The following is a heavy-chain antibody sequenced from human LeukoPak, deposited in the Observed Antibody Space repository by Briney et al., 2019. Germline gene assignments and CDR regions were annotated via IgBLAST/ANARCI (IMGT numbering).Heavy chain of an antibody. CDR2: INHSGST. Sequence: PGGSLRLSCAASGFTVSSNYMSWARQPPGKGLEWIGEINHSGSTNYNPSLKSRVTISVDTSKNQFSLKLSSVTAADTAVYYCARHFGQFWSGYYRRGPFDYWGQGTLVTVSS. J-gene: IGHJ4*02. D-gene: IGHD3-3*01. CDR3: ARHFGQFWSGYYRRGPFDY. V-gene: IGHV4-34*01. CDR1: GFTVSSNY.